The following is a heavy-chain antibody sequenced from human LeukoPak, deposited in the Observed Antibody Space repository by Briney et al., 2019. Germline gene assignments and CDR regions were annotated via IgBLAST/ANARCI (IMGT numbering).Heavy chain of an antibody. V-gene: IGHV3-48*01. Sequence: PGGSLRLSCAASGFSFSSYWMNWVRQAPGKGLEWVSYISPGTIYYADSVKGQFTISRDNAKNSLYLQMNSLRAEDTAVYYCTRDGRVAYEMDVWGQGTTVTVSS. D-gene: IGHD2-15*01. CDR2: ISPGTI. J-gene: IGHJ6*02. CDR3: TRDGRVAYEMDV. CDR1: GFSFSSYW.